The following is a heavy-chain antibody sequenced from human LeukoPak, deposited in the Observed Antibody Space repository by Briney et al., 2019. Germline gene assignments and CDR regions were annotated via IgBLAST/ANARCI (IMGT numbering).Heavy chain of an antibody. CDR3: AILLGYCSGGSCYSGRDY. V-gene: IGHV4-39*01. CDR1: GGSISSSSYY. D-gene: IGHD2-15*01. Sequence: SETLSLTCTVSGGSISSSSYYWGWIRQPPGKGLEWIGSIYYSGSTYYNPSLKSRVTISVDTSKNQFSLKLSSVTAADTAVYYCAILLGYCSGGSCYSGRDYWGQGTLLTVSS. CDR2: IYYSGST. J-gene: IGHJ4*02.